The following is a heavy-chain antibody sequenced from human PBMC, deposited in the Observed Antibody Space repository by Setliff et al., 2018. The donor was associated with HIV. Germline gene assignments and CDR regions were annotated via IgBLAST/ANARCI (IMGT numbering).Heavy chain of an antibody. J-gene: IGHJ5*02. CDR2: IYHSGST. D-gene: IGHD3-3*01. V-gene: IGHV4-38-2*01. CDR1: GYSISSGYY. Sequence: SETLSLTCAVSGYSISSGYYWGWIRQHPGKGLEWIGSIYHSGSTYYNPSLKSRVTTSIDTSKNQFFLKLCSAIAADTAVYYCGRRRGVRVTIFGVSGGWFDPWGQGTLVTVSS. CDR3: GRRRGVRVTIFGVSGGWFDP.